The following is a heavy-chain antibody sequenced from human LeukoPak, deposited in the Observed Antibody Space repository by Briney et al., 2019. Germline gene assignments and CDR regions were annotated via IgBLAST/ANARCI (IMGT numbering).Heavy chain of an antibody. D-gene: IGHD6-19*01. CDR2: ISSSSSNV. CDR1: GFSLSSHS. CDR3: ARGHQGDTVAGDY. J-gene: IGHJ4*02. V-gene: IGHV3-21*01. Sequence: GGSLRLSCAASGFSLSSHSMNWVRQAPGKGLEWVSSISSSSSNVYYADSLKGRFTISRDTAKNSLFLQMNSLRAEDTAVYYCARGHQGDTVAGDYWGQGTLVTVSS.